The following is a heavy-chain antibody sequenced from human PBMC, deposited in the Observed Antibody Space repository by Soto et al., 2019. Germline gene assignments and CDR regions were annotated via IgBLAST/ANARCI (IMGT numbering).Heavy chain of an antibody. CDR2: IYPGDSDT. J-gene: IGHJ4*02. D-gene: IGHD3-22*01. Sequence: GESLKISCKGSGFSFSSYWIGWVRQMPGKGLEWVGIIYPGDSDTRYSPSFQGQVTISVDKSVSTAYLQWSSLKASDTAMYYCARRGAYHYDSSGYSAGFWGQGTLVTSPQ. V-gene: IGHV5-51*01. CDR3: ARRGAYHYDSSGYSAGF. CDR1: GFSFSSYW.